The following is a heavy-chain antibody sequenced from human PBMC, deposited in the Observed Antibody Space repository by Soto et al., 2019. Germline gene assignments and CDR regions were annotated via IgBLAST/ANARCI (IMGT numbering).Heavy chain of an antibody. CDR3: AKDRRFGRLERRGGDAFDI. CDR2: ISYDGSNK. V-gene: IGHV3-30*18. Sequence: GGFLRLSCAASGFTFSSYGMHWVRQAPGKGLEWVAVISYDGSNKYYADSVKGRFTISRDNSKNTLYLQMNSLRAEDTAVYYCAKDRRFGRLERRGGDAFDIWGQGTMVTVSS. CDR1: GFTFSSYG. J-gene: IGHJ3*02. D-gene: IGHD1-1*01.